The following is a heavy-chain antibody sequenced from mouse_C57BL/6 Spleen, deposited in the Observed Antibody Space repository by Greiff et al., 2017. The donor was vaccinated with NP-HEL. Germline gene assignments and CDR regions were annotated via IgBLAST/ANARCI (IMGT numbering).Heavy chain of an antibody. J-gene: IGHJ1*03. CDR3: VPRGYYYGSNWYFGV. CDR2: IYPGDGDT. Sequence: VQLQQSGAELVKPGASVKISCKASGYAFSSYWMNWVKQRPGKGLEWIGQIYPGDGDTNYNGKFKGKATLTADKSSSTAYMQLSSLTSEDSAVYFCVPRGYYYGSNWYFGVWGTGTTVTVSS. V-gene: IGHV1-80*01. CDR1: GYAFSSYW. D-gene: IGHD1-1*01.